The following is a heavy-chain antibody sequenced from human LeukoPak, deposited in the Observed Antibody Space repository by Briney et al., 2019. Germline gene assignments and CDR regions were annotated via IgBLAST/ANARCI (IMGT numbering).Heavy chain of an antibody. D-gene: IGHD2-21*02. V-gene: IGHV3-23*01. J-gene: IGHJ4*02. CDR1: GFSFSSHG. CDR3: ARDGVVVTATLDY. Sequence: GGSLRLSCAASGFSFSSHGMGWVRQAPGKGLEWVSVMSGSGDRTDYADSVKGRFTISRDNSKNTLYLQMNSLRAEDTAVYYCARDGVVVTATLDYWGQGTLVTVSS. CDR2: MSGSGDRT.